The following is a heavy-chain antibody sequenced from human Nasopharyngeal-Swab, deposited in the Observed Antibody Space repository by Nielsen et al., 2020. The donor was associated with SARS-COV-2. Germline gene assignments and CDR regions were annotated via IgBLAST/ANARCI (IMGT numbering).Heavy chain of an antibody. Sequence: GEGLKISCKGSGYSFTSYWIGWVRQMHGKGLEWMGIIDHGDSDTRYSPSFQGQVTISSGKSNSTAYLQWSSLKASDTAMYYCARGLSLGKLSPKTPFDYWGQGTLVTVSS. CDR3: ARGLSLGKLSPKTPFDY. CDR2: IDHGDSDT. V-gene: IGHV5-51*01. CDR1: GYSFTSYW. D-gene: IGHD3-16*02. J-gene: IGHJ4*02.